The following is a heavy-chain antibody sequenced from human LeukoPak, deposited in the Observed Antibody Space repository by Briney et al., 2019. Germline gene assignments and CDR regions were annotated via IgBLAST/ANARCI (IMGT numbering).Heavy chain of an antibody. D-gene: IGHD3-22*01. Sequence: ASVKVSCEASGYTFTGYYMHWVRQAPGQGLEWTGWINPNSGGTNYAQKFQGRVTMTRDTSISTAYMELSRLRSDDTAVYYCARADDSSGYWGSPAPYYFDYWGQGTLVTVSS. CDR3: ARADDSSGYWGSPAPYYFDY. J-gene: IGHJ4*02. CDR1: GYTFTGYY. V-gene: IGHV1-2*02. CDR2: INPNSGGT.